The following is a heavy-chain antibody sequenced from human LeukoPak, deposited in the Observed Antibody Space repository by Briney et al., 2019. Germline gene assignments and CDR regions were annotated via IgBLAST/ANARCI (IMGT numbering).Heavy chain of an antibody. J-gene: IGHJ6*03. CDR1: GFSFSIYW. D-gene: IGHD3-10*01. V-gene: IGHV3-23*01. CDR2: IDGSGGST. CDR3: ARRAGDTMVRGPQQYYYYYMDV. Sequence: PGGSLRLSCAASGFSFSIYWMSWVRQAPGKGLEWVSGIDGSGGSTYYADSVKGRFTISRDNSKSTLYLQMNTLRAEDTAVYYCARRAGDTMVRGPQQYYYYYMDVWGKGTTVTVSS.